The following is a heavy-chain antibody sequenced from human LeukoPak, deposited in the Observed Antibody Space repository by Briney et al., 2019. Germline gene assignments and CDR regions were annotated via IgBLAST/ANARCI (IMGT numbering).Heavy chain of an antibody. CDR2: ISGSGGST. D-gene: IGHD3-3*01. J-gene: IGHJ4*02. CDR1: GFTFSSYD. Sequence: GGSLRLSCAASGFTFSSYDMSWVRQAPGKGLEWVSAISGSGGSTYYADSVKGRFTISRDNSKSTLYLQMNSLRAEDTAVYYCAKGGMEWLLGSGIIDYWGQGTLVTVSS. CDR3: AKGGMEWLLGSGIIDY. V-gene: IGHV3-23*01.